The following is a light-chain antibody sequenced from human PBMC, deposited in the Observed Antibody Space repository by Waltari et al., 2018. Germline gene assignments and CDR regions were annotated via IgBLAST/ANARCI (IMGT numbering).Light chain of an antibody. CDR3: QAWDSSTGVV. J-gene: IGLJ2*01. CDR1: KLGDTY. Sequence: SYEVTQPPSVSVSPGQTATITCSGDKLGDTYACWYQQKPGQSPVLVIYQDTERPSGIPERVAGSNSGNTATLTISGTQAMDEADYYCQAWDSSTGVVFGGGTRLTVL. CDR2: QDT. V-gene: IGLV3-1*01.